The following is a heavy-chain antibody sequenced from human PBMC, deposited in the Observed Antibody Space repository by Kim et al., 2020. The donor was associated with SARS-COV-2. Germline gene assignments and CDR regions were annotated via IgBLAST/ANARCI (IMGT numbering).Heavy chain of an antibody. CDR3: SRGGRSGLTAFSCFYP. V-gene: IGHV4-4*02. Sequence: SETLSLTCAVSGVSIRHNWWSWVRQSPGKGLEWIADIYHSGTTNYNPSLKSRITISVDTSNNHFSLQLISMTLADTAMYYFSRGGRSGLTAFSCFYPWG. CDR2: IYHSGTT. CDR1: GVSIRHNW. J-gene: IGHJ5*02. D-gene: IGHD6-25*01.